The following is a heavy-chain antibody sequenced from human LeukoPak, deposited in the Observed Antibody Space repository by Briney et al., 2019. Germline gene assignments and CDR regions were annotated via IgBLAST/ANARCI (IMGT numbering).Heavy chain of an antibody. V-gene: IGHV4-59*13. CDR3: ARSSSGLGYGDYYFHS. CDR1: GGSISGYY. Sequence: SENLSLTCTVSGGSISGYYWSWIRQSPGKGLEWIGYISYSGTTKYNPSLKSRVTISVDTSKKSFSLTLTSVTSADTAVYYCARSSSGLGYGDYYFHSWGQGTRVTVFS. CDR2: ISYSGTT. D-gene: IGHD4-17*01. J-gene: IGHJ4*02.